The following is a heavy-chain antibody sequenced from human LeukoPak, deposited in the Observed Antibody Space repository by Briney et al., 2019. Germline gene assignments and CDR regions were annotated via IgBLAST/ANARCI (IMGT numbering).Heavy chain of an antibody. CDR3: AKDRTTPFDY. D-gene: IGHD2/OR15-2a*01. CDR2: ISGGGGTT. Sequence: GGSLRLSCAASGFTFSSYAMSWVRQAPGKGLEWVSSISGGGGTTYYADSVKGRFTISRDTSKDTLYLQMNSLRAEDTAVYYCAKDRTTPFDYWGQGTLVTVSS. CDR1: GFTFSSYA. V-gene: IGHV3-23*01. J-gene: IGHJ4*02.